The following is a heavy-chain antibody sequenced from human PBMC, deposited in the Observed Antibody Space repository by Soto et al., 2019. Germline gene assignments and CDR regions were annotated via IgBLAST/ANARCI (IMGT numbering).Heavy chain of an antibody. CDR2: ISSTSTYT. CDR3: ARDLALAGNY. D-gene: IGHD6-19*01. V-gene: IGHV3-21*01. J-gene: IGHJ4*02. CDR1: GFTFRSYA. Sequence: PGGSLRLSCAASGFTFRSYAMNWVRQPQEKGLEWVSSISSTSTYTHYADSVKGRFTISRDNANNSLFLQMNSLRAEDTAIYYCARDLALAGNYWGQGALVTVSS.